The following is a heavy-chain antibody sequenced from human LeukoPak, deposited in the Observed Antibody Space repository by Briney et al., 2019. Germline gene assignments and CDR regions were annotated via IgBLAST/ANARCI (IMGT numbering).Heavy chain of an antibody. D-gene: IGHD3-10*01. J-gene: IGHJ5*02. Sequence: SETLSLTCTVSGASISSGTYSWSWIRQPSGEGLAWIGYIYHTGSTYYNPSLKGRVTISVDRSKNQFSLNLNFVTAADTALYYCARGDGSGSGRWFDPWGQGTLITVSS. CDR1: GASISSGTYS. CDR3: ARGDGSGSGRWFDP. CDR2: IYHTGST. V-gene: IGHV4-30-2*01.